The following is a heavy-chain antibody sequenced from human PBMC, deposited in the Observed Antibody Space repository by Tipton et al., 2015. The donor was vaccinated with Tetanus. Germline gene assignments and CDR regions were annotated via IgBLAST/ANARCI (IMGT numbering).Heavy chain of an antibody. CDR2: ISGNGESK. CDR3: ARAVRGRDVFDI. Sequence: WIRQPPGKGLEWVSAISGNGESKVYADSVKGRFTISRDNANNSLYVLMDSLRPEDTALYYCARAVRGRDVFDIWGQGTMVIVSS. J-gene: IGHJ3*02. V-gene: IGHV3-9*01. D-gene: IGHD3-10*01.